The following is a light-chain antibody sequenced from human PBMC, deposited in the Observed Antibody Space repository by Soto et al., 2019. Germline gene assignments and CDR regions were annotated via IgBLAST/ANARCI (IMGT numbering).Light chain of an antibody. V-gene: IGKV4-1*01. Sequence: DIVMTQSPDSLAVSLGERATINCKSSQGVLYSSNNKNYLAWYQQKSGQPPKLLIYWASTRESGVPDRFSGGGSGTDFTLTISSLQAEDEAVYYCHQYYSPPWTFGQGTKVEIK. J-gene: IGKJ1*01. CDR1: QGVLYSSNNKNY. CDR3: HQYYSPPWT. CDR2: WAS.